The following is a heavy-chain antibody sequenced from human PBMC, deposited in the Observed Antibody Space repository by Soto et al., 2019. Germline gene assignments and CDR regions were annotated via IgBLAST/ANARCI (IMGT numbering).Heavy chain of an antibody. CDR3: AREFRNYASSVAY. Sequence: VQLVQSGAEVKMSGASVKVSCKASGYVFSSYTLHWVRQAPGQRLEWMGWINAGNGKTKYAQMFQDRVTMSRDTSANTVYMELNSLRSEDTAVYYCAREFRNYASSVAYWGQGTLVSVSS. CDR1: GYVFSSYT. J-gene: IGHJ4*02. V-gene: IGHV1-3*01. CDR2: INAGNGKT. D-gene: IGHD3-22*01.